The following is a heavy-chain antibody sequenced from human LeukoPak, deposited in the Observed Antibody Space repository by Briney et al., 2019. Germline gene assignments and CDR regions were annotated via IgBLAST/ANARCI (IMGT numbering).Heavy chain of an antibody. CDR2: ISGSGGST. Sequence: GGSLRLSCAASGFTFSSYAMSWVRQAPGKRLEWVSAISGSGGSTYYADSVKGRFTISRDNSKNTLYLQMNSLRAEDTAVYYCAKENDLYGSGSYYSKEGYYFDYWGQGTLVTVSS. D-gene: IGHD3-10*01. CDR1: GFTFSSYA. V-gene: IGHV3-23*01. J-gene: IGHJ4*02. CDR3: AKENDLYGSGSYYSKEGYYFDY.